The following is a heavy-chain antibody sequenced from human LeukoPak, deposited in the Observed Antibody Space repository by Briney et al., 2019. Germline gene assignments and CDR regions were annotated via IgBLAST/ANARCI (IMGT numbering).Heavy chain of an antibody. CDR2: IHIGGTT. CDR3: ARDRGSD. CDR1: GFTDSYNF. D-gene: IGHD2-15*01. J-gene: IGHJ4*02. Sequence: GGSLRLSCEASGFTDSYNFMGWVRQAPGKGLEWVSIIHIGGTTYYADSVKGRFTISRDNFKNTLYLLMNTLRAEDTAVYYCARDRGSDWGQGTLVTVSS. V-gene: IGHV3-53*01.